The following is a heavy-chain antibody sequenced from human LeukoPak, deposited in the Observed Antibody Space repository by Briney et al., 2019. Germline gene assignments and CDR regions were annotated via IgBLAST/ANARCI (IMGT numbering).Heavy chain of an antibody. CDR1: GFTFSSYA. V-gene: IGHV3-30*04. J-gene: IGHJ6*04. Sequence: GGFLRLSCAASGFTFSSYAMHWVRQAPGKGLEWVAVISYDGSNKYYADSVKGRFTISRDNSKNTLYLQMNSLRAEDTAVYYCARDRRDIVVVVAATYRYYGMDVWGKGTTVTVSS. D-gene: IGHD2-15*01. CDR2: ISYDGSNK. CDR3: ARDRRDIVVVVAATYRYYGMDV.